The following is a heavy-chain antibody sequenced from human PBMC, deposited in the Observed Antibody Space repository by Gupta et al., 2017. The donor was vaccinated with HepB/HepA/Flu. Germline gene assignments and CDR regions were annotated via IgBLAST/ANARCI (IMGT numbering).Heavy chain of an antibody. V-gene: IGHV3-48*02. Sequence: EVQLVESGGGAVQPGVSLRLSCAASGFTMSYFSMVWVRQAPGKGLEWISYISTDSSTIYYRDAVRGRFTISRDNARGSLFLQMNSLRDEDTAVYYCARGWLSNSFDYLGHGTTVTVSS. CDR2: ISTDSSTI. CDR3: ARGWLSNSFDY. CDR1: GFTMSYFS. D-gene: IGHD5-12*01. J-gene: IGHJ4*01.